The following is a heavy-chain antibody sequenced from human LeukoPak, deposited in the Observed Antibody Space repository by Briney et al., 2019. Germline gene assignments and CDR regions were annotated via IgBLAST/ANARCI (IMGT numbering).Heavy chain of an antibody. J-gene: IGHJ4*02. CDR1: GFTFSSYE. CDR3: ASLPPSYSSGWYQRY. Sequence: GGSLRLSCAASGFTFSSYEMNWVRQAPGKGLEWVSYISSSGSTIYYADSVKGRFTISRDNAKNSLYLQMNSLRAEDTAVYYCASLPPSYSSGWYQRYWGQGTLATVSS. D-gene: IGHD6-19*01. CDR2: ISSSGSTI. V-gene: IGHV3-48*03.